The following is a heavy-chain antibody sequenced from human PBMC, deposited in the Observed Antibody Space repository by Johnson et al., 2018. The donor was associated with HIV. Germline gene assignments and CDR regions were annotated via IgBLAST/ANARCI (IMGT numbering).Heavy chain of an antibody. D-gene: IGHD3-22*01. CDR3: ARTITMIVVDIKSNNDALDI. Sequence: QMLLVESGGGVVQPGRSLKLSCAASGFTFDDYAMHWVRQAPGKGLEWVSYISSSGSTIYYADSVKGRFSISRDNAKNSLYLQMNSLRAEDTAVYYCARTITMIVVDIKSNNDALDIWGQGTMVTVSS. J-gene: IGHJ3*02. V-gene: IGHV3-11*04. CDR2: ISSSGSTI. CDR1: GFTFDDYA.